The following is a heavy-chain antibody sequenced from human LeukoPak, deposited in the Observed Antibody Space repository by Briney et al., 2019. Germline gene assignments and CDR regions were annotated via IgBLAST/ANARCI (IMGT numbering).Heavy chain of an antibody. CDR3: ARDPGRYFDWLPASQYGMDV. J-gene: IGHJ6*04. V-gene: IGHV4-61*08. D-gene: IGHD3-9*01. Sequence: SQTLSLTCTVSGGSISSGDYYWSWIRQPPGTGLEWIGYIYYSGSTNYNPSLKSRVTISVDTSKNQFSLKLSSVTAADTAVYYCARDPGRYFDWLPASQYGMDVWGKGTTVTVSS. CDR2: IYYSGST. CDR1: GGSISSGDYY.